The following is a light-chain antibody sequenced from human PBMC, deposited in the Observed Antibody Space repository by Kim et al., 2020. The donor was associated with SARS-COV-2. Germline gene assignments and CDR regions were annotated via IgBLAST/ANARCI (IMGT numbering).Light chain of an antibody. CDR2: NAS. Sequence: SASIGDGVTITCRASQSISSWLAWYQMKPGKAPRLLIHNASILPSGVPSRFSGSGSGTEFTLTISSLQPDDFATYYCYQYNSYLWTFGQGTEVEI. J-gene: IGKJ1*01. CDR3: YQYNSYLWT. V-gene: IGKV1-5*03. CDR1: QSISSW.